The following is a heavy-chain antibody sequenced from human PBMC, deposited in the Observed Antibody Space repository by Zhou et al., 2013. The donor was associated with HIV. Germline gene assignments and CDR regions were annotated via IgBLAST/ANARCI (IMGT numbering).Heavy chain of an antibody. Sequence: QVQLVQSGAEVKKPGASVKVSCKVSGYTLTEFSMHWLRQAPGKGLEWVGGFDPEHAEIIYAQKFQGRVTMTEDTSTDTAYMELSSLRSEDTAMYYCATDPYYDSVYFDYWGQGTLVTVSS. CDR3: ATDPYYDSVYFDY. D-gene: IGHD3-22*01. CDR1: GYTLTEFS. J-gene: IGHJ4*02. V-gene: IGHV1-24*01. CDR2: FDPEHAEI.